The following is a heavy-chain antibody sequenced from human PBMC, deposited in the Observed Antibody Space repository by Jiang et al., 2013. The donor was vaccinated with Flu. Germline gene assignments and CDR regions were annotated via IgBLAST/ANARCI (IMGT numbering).Heavy chain of an antibody. Sequence: SGAEVRKPGSSVKVSCKASGGNFNTYAFSWVRQVPGQGLEWMGRITPRSGGTMSAQDFQGRVTMTWDTSTSTAYMELSSLRSDDTAVYYCARDIARVTGQYFFDYWGQG. CDR2: ITPRSGGT. CDR1: GGNFNTYA. J-gene: IGHJ4*02. D-gene: IGHD1-14*01. V-gene: IGHV1-2*02. CDR3: ARDIARVTGQYFFDY.